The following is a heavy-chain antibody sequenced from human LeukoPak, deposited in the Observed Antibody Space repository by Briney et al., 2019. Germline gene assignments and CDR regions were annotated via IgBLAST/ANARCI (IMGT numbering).Heavy chain of an antibody. V-gene: IGHV3-23*01. CDR1: GFTFSSYA. CDR3: AKEASFYYGSGSYYFDY. J-gene: IGHJ4*02. Sequence: QPGGSLRLSCTASGFTFSSYAMSWVRQAPGKGLEWVSGVSGSGGSTYYADSMKGQFTISRDNSKNTLHSQMNSLRGEDTAVYYCAKEASFYYGSGSYYFDYWGQGTLVTVSS. D-gene: IGHD3-10*01. CDR2: VSGSGGST.